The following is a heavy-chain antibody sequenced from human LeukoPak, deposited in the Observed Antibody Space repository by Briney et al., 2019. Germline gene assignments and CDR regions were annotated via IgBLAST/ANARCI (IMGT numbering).Heavy chain of an antibody. CDR2: ISSGGSTI. CDR3: AKLAHLITIFGVVINWFDP. J-gene: IGHJ5*02. CDR1: GFTFSDYY. V-gene: IGHV3-11*01. D-gene: IGHD3-3*01. Sequence: GGSLRLSCAASGFTFSDYYMSWIRQAPGKGLEWVSYISSGGSTIYYADSVKGRFTISRDNSKNTLYLQMNSLRAEDTAVYYCAKLAHLITIFGVVINWFDPWGQGTLVTVSS.